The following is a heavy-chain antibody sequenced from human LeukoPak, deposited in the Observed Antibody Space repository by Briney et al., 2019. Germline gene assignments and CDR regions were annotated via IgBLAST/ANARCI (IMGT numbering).Heavy chain of an antibody. Sequence: NPSETLSLTCAVSGGSFSGYHWSWIRQPPGKGLEWIGSIYYSGSTYYNPSLKSRVTISVDTSKNQFSLKLSSVTAADTAVYYCAREPVRSSVDYWGQGTLVTVSS. J-gene: IGHJ4*02. CDR1: GGSFSGYH. CDR3: AREPVRSSVDY. CDR2: IYYSGST. D-gene: IGHD6-6*01. V-gene: IGHV4-34*01.